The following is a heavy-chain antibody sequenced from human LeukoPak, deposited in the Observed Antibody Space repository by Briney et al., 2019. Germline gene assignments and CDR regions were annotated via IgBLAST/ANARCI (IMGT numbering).Heavy chain of an antibody. V-gene: IGHV1-18*01. CDR1: GYTFTSYI. CDR2: INTYNGTT. J-gene: IGHJ6*03. Sequence: ASVKVSCKASGYTFTSYIISWVRQAPGQGLEWMGYINTYNGTTYYAQRVQGRVTISTDTSTSTAYLELMSLRSDDTAVYYYGRNGHIAAAVYYYYMDVWGKGTPVTVSS. D-gene: IGHD6-13*01. CDR3: GRNGHIAAAVYYYYMDV.